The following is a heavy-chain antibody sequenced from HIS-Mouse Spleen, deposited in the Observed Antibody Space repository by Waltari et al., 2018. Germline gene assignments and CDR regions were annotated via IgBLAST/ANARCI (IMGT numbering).Heavy chain of an antibody. D-gene: IGHD6-19*01. CDR2: IDWDDDK. CDR3: ARIAEGYSSGWYAFDY. Sequence: QVTLRESGPALVKPTQTLTLTCTFSGFSLSTSGMCVSWIRQPPGKALEWLARIDWDDDKYYSTPLKTRLTISKDNSKNQVVRTMTNMDPVDTATYYCARIAEGYSSGWYAFDYWGQGTLVTVSS. CDR1: GFSLSTSGMC. J-gene: IGHJ4*02. V-gene: IGHV2-70*15.